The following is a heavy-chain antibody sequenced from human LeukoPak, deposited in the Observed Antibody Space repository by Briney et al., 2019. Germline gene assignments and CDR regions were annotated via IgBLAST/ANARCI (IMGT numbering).Heavy chain of an antibody. J-gene: IGHJ5*02. CDR2: IYTSGSA. V-gene: IGHV4-4*07. CDR1: GVPISRYY. CDR3: ARGRMFRRRGRDFGSTCGDL. D-gene: IGHD5-24*01. Sequence: SETLCLTCAVSGVPISRYYGVWLRQPAGKGLECIGRIYTSGSANSYASLASRLTMYVDTSKNQFSLKLNCVISADTAVYYCARGRMFRRRGRDFGSTCGDLWAQGPRVTVSS.